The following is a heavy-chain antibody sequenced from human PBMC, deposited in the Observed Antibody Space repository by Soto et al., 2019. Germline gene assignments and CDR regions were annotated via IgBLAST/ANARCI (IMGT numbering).Heavy chain of an antibody. Sequence: GALRLSCVASGFTFSSHWMVWVRQPPGKGLEWVANIKQEGGEKSYGDPVKGRFTVSRDNAQNSLYLQMTSLRVEETAMYYCARGGDSYIDYWGKGALVTVSS. D-gene: IGHD2-21*02. CDR2: IKQEGGEK. CDR3: ARGGDSYIDY. J-gene: IGHJ4*02. V-gene: IGHV3-7*03. CDR1: GFTFSSHW.